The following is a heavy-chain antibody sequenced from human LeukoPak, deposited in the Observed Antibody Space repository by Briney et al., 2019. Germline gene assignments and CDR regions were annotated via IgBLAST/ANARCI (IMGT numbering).Heavy chain of an antibody. CDR1: GFTFIDYA. Sequence: PGGSLRLSCAVSGFTFIDYAGHWVRQAPGKGLEWVSLISGDSTYYADSVKGRFTISRDNSKNSLYLQMNSLRTEDTALYYCAKSRATDFYYWGQGTLVTVSS. J-gene: IGHJ4*02. CDR3: AKSRATDFYY. V-gene: IGHV3-43*02. D-gene: IGHD1-26*01. CDR2: ISGDST.